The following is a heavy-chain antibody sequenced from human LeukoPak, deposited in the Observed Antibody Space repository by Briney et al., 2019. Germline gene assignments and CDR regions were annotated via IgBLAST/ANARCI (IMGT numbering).Heavy chain of an antibody. V-gene: IGHV1-46*01. D-gene: IGHD5-12*01. CDR3: ARDRDLRHRSGSFDY. CDR1: GYTFTSYY. Sequence: ASVKVSCGAPGYTFTSYYMHWVRQAPGQGLEWMGIINPSGGSTSYAQKFQGRVTMTRDTSTSTVYMELSSLRSEDTAVYYCARDRDLRHRSGSFDYWGQGTLVTVSS. J-gene: IGHJ4*02. CDR2: INPSGGST.